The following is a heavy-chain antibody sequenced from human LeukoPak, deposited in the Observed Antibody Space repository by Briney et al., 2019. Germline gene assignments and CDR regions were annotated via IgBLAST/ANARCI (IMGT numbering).Heavy chain of an antibody. CDR2: ISSSSSYI. Sequence: GGSLRLSCAASGFTFSSYSMNWVRQAPGKGLEWVSSISSSSSYIYYADSVKGRFTISRDNAKNSLYLQMNSLRAEDTAVYYCARDFFFSSLYDYVWGSYRLDAFDIWGQGAMVTVSS. J-gene: IGHJ3*02. D-gene: IGHD3-16*02. CDR3: ARDFFFSSLYDYVWGSYRLDAFDI. V-gene: IGHV3-21*01. CDR1: GFTFSSYS.